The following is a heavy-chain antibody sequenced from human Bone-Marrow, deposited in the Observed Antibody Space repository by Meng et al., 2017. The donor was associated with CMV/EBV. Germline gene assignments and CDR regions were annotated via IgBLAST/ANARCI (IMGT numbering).Heavy chain of an antibody. CDR3: ARAVRLAPYSWDY. Sequence: SETLSLTCAVYGGSFSGYYWSWIRQPPGKGLEWIGEINHSGSTNYNPSLKSRVTISVDTSKNQFSLKLSSVTAADTAVYYCARAVRLAPYSWDYWGQGKLVTVSS. CDR2: INHSGST. J-gene: IGHJ4*02. V-gene: IGHV4-34*01. D-gene: IGHD2-15*01. CDR1: GGSFSGYY.